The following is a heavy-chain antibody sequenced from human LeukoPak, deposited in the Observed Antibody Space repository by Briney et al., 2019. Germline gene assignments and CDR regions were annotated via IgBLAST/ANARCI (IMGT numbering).Heavy chain of an antibody. V-gene: IGHV3-30-3*01. CDR2: ISYDGSNK. J-gene: IGHJ4*02. CDR1: GFTFSSYA. Sequence: AGRSLRLSCAAPGFTFSSYAMHWVRQAPGKGLEWVAVISYDGSNKYYADSVKGRFTISRDNSKNTLYLQMNSLRAEDTAVYYCARDGSPYNPRFDYWGQGTLVTVSS. CDR3: ARDGSPYNPRFDY. D-gene: IGHD5-24*01.